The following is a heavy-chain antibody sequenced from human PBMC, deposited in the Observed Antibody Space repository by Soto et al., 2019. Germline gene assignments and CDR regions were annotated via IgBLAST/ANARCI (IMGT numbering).Heavy chain of an antibody. J-gene: IGHJ4*02. CDR1: GFTFSSYS. Sequence: GGSLRLSCAASGFTFSSYSMNWVRQAPGKGLEWVSSISSSSSYIYYADSVKGRFTISRDNAKNSLYLQMNSLRAEDTAVYYCARGLGSGSYYTDYWGQGTLVTVSS. D-gene: IGHD3-10*02. CDR3: ARGLGSGSYYTDY. V-gene: IGHV3-21*01. CDR2: ISSSSSYI.